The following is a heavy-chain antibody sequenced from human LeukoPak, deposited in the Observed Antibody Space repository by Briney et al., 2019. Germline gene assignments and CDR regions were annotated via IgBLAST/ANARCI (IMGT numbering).Heavy chain of an antibody. CDR3: ARGRSGHGGLDY. Sequence: SETLSLTCTVSGYSISSGYYWGWIRQPPGKGLEWIGSIYHSGSTYYNPSLKSRVTISVDTSKNQFSLKLNSVTAADTAVYYCARGRSGHGGLDYWGQGTLVTVSS. D-gene: IGHD3-10*01. V-gene: IGHV4-38-2*02. CDR1: GYSISSGYY. J-gene: IGHJ4*02. CDR2: IYHSGST.